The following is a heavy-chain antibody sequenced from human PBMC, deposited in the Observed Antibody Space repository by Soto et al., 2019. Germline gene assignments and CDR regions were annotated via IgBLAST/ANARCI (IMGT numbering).Heavy chain of an antibody. CDR3: ARESKKWPYF. Sequence: ASVKVSCKASGYSFSSYTINWLRQDPGQGLEWLGWIRAYNGNTKYVEKLQGRVTMTTDTSTSTAYMELRNLRSDDTAVYYCARESKKWPYFWG. CDR2: IRAYNGNT. J-gene: IGHJ6*03. V-gene: IGHV1-18*04. CDR1: GYSFSSYT. D-gene: IGHD5-12*01.